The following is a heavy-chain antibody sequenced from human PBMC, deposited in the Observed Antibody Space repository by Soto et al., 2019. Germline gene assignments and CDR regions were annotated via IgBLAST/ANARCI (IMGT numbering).Heavy chain of an antibody. V-gene: IGHV5-51*01. Sequence: GESLKISCKGSGYGFTSYWIGWVRQMPGKGLEWMGIIYPGDSDTRYSPSFQGQVTISADKSISTAYLQWSSLKASDTAMYYCARRPDYGDYSNWFDPWGQGTLVTVSS. CDR1: GYGFTSYW. CDR3: ARRPDYGDYSNWFDP. D-gene: IGHD4-17*01. CDR2: IYPGDSDT. J-gene: IGHJ5*02.